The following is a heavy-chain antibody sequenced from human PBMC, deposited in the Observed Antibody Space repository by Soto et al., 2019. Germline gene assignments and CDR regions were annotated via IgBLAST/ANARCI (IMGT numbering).Heavy chain of an antibody. CDR2: IDPTDSYT. J-gene: IGHJ4*02. Sequence: GESLKISCQASGYSFTTYWISWVRQMPGKGLECMGRIDPTDSYTDYGPSFEGHVTMSVDRSINTAFLEWSSLKASDSAMYYCARLTLAQDSSGYLFYYWGQGTLVTVSS. CDR1: GYSFTTYW. V-gene: IGHV5-10-1*01. CDR3: ARLTLAQDSSGYLFYY. D-gene: IGHD3-22*01.